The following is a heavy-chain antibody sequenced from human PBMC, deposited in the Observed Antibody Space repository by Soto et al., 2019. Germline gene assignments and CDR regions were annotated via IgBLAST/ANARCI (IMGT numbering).Heavy chain of an antibody. Sequence: QVQLVQSGAEVKKPGASVKVSCKASGYTFTGYYMHWVRQAPGQGLEWMGWINPNSGGTNYEQKFQGWVTMNRDTSISTAYLELSRLRSDDTAVYYCATHPRGQHLYSYWGQGSLVTVSS. J-gene: IGHJ4*02. V-gene: IGHV1-2*04. CDR1: GYTFTGYY. CDR2: INPNSGGT. D-gene: IGHD3-3*02. CDR3: ATHPRGQHLYSY.